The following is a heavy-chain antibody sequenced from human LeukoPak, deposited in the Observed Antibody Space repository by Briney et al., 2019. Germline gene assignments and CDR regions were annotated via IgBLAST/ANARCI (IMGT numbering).Heavy chain of an antibody. CDR2: IYTSGST. V-gene: IGHV4-61*02. CDR1: GGSISSGSYY. D-gene: IGHD5-18*01. Sequence: SQTLSLTCTVSGGSISSGSYYWSWIRQPAGKGLEWIGRIYTSGSTNYNPSLKSRVTMSVDTSKNQFSLKLSSVTAADTAVYYCARDGYSYGLGYYYYYMDVWGKGTTITISS. CDR3: ARDGYSYGLGYYYYYMDV. J-gene: IGHJ6*03.